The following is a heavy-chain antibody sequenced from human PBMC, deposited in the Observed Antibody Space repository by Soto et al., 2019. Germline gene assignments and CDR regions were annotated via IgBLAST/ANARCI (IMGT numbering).Heavy chain of an antibody. J-gene: IGHJ4*02. Sequence: PGGSLRLSCAASGFTFSSYSMNWVRQAPGKGLEWVSAISGSGGSTYYADSVKGRFTISRDNSKNTLYLQMNSLRAEDTAVYYPLAYDSSGYSHWGQGTLVTVSS. CDR3: LAYDSSGYSH. V-gene: IGHV3-23*01. CDR1: GFTFSSYS. CDR2: ISGSGGST. D-gene: IGHD3-22*01.